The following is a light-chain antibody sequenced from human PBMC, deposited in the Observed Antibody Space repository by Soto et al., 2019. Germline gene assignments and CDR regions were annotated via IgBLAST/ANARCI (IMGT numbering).Light chain of an antibody. CDR1: SGDVGAYNF. V-gene: IGLV2-14*03. CDR3: SSYAGSDTFV. CDR2: HVS. J-gene: IGLJ7*01. Sequence: QSALTQPASVSGSPGQSITISCNGTSGDVGAYNFVSWYQQHPGKAPKLIIYHVSDRPSGFSSRFSGSKSGNSASLTISGLHAEDEADYYCSSYAGSDTFVFGTGTQLTVL.